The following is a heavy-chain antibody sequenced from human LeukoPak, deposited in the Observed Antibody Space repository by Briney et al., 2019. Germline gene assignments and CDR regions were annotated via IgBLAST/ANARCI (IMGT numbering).Heavy chain of an antibody. CDR2: ISGYDGNT. D-gene: IGHD2-2*01. J-gene: IGHJ5*02. V-gene: IGHV1-18*01. Sequence: ASVKVSCKASGYTFTTYGISWVRQAPGQGLEWMGWISGYDGNTKYAQKLQGRVTMTTDTSTSTAYMELRSLRSDDTAVYYCARDCSTSCYWFDPRGQGTLVTVAS. CDR3: ARDCSTSCYWFDP. CDR1: GYTFTTYG.